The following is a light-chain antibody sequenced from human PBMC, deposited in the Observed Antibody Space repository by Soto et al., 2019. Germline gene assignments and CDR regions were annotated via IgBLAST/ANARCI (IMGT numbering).Light chain of an antibody. Sequence: ENVLKISLAAMSLYPGERATLSCRASQSVSSYLAWYQQKPGQAPRLLIYDASNRATGIPARFSGSGSGTDFTLTISSLEPEDFAGYYCQQRSNWPPSIPFGHGTRLEIK. CDR2: DAS. CDR3: QQRSNWPPSIP. CDR1: QSVSSY. J-gene: IGKJ5*01. V-gene: IGKV3-11*01.